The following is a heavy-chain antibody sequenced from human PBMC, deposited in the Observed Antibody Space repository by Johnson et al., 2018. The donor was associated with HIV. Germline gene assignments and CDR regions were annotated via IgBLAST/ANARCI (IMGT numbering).Heavy chain of an antibody. CDR2: IKQDGSEK. J-gene: IGHJ3*02. V-gene: IGHV3-7*01. D-gene: IGHD3-22*01. Sequence: VQLVESGGGLVQPGGSLRLSCAASGFTFSSYWMSWVRQAPGKGLEWVANIKQDGSEKYYVDSVKGRFTISRDNAKNSLYLQRNSLRAEDTAVYYCARVMGVGGYSLAFDIWGQGTMVTVSS. CDR1: GFTFSSYW. CDR3: ARVMGVGGYSLAFDI.